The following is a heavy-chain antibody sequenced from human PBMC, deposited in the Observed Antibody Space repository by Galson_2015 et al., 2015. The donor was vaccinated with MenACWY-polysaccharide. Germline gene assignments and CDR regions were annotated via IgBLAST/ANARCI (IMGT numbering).Heavy chain of an antibody. J-gene: IGHJ5*02. Sequence: SLRLSCAASGFSFNTYWMHWVRHAPGKGLVWVSRINADGSATGYVDSVRGRFTISRDNAKNTLYLEMNSLRAEDTAVYYCTKAGAKYCSGASCYFIWFDPWGQGTLVTVSS. CDR2: INADGSAT. CDR3: TKAGAKYCSGASCYFIWFDP. CDR1: GFSFNTYW. V-gene: IGHV3-74*01. D-gene: IGHD2-15*01.